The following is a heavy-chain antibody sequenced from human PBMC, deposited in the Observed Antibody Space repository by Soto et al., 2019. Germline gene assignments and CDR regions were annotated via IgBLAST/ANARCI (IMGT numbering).Heavy chain of an antibody. CDR3: ARLRTYGWFGEQKPSDGMDV. CDR2: IFHSGST. J-gene: IGHJ6*02. CDR1: GVSICSTNW. D-gene: IGHD3-10*01. V-gene: IGHV4-4*02. Sequence: AETLSHSCGFPGVSICSTNWWSRVRETPGKVLEWIVVIFHSGSTNYNPSLKSRVTISLDKSKYQFSLKLNSVTAADTAVYYCARLRTYGWFGEQKPSDGMDVWGQGTTVS.